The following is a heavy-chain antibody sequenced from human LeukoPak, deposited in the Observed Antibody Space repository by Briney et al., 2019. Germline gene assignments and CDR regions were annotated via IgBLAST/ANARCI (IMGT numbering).Heavy chain of an antibody. CDR1: GGSISSSSYY. CDR3: ARRLPQLPHMTYYYYYYMEV. CDR2: IYHSGST. J-gene: IGHJ6*03. Sequence: PSETLSLTCTVSGGSISSSSYYWGWIRQPPGKGLEWIGSIYHSGSTYYNPSLKSRVTISVDTSKNQFSLKLSSVTAADTAVYYCARRLPQLPHMTYYYYYYMEVWGKGTTVTVSS. D-gene: IGHD2-2*01. V-gene: IGHV4-39*07.